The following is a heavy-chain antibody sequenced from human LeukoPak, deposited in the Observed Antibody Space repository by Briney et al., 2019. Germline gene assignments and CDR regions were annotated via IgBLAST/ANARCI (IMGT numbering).Heavy chain of an antibody. D-gene: IGHD1-26*01. Sequence: ASVKVSCKASGYTFTSYGISWVRQAPGQGLEWMGWISAYNGNTNYAQKLQGRVTMTTDTSTSTAYMELRSLRSDDTAVYYCARDLGGGGGYYNWFDPWGQGTLVTVSS. CDR3: ARDLGGGGGYYNWFDP. CDR2: ISAYNGNT. CDR1: GYTFTSYG. J-gene: IGHJ5*02. V-gene: IGHV1-18*01.